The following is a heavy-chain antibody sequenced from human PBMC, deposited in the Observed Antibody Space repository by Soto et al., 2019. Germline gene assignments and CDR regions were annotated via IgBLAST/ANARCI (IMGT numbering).Heavy chain of an antibody. Sequence: QVTLKESGPVLVKPTETLKLTCTVSGFSLRNTRMGVSWIRQSPGKALEWLAHIFSNDAKSYSPSLKSRLAISSYTSKSQVVLTRTNVAAVDTATFYCARSLYVVYARWYFDRWRRGTRVTVSS. J-gene: IGHJ2*01. CDR3: ARSLYVVYARWYFDR. CDR2: IFSNDAK. D-gene: IGHD4-17*01. V-gene: IGHV2-26*01. CDR1: GFSLRNTRMG.